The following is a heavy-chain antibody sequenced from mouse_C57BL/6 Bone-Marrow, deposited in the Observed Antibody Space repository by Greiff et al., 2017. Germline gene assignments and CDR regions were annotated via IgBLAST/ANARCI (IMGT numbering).Heavy chain of an antibody. CDR2: IDPENGDT. CDR1: GFNIKDDY. D-gene: IGHD1-1*01. Sequence: EVQLQQSGAELVRPGASVKLSCTASGFNIKDDYMHWVKQRPEQGLEWIGWIDPENGDTEYASKFQGKATITADTSSNTAYLQLSSLTSEDTAVYYCDKWGGSGVGYAMDDWGQGTSVTVSS. V-gene: IGHV14-4*01. J-gene: IGHJ4*01. CDR3: DKWGGSGVGYAMDD.